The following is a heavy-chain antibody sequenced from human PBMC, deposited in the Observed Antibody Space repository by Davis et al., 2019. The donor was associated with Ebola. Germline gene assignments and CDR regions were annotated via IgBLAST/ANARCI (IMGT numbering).Heavy chain of an antibody. CDR2: IYYSGST. CDR3: ARGDGFYWYFDL. D-gene: IGHD5-24*01. V-gene: IGHV4-34*11. J-gene: IGHJ2*01. Sequence: SETLSLTCAVYGGSFSGYYWSWIRQPPGKGLEWIGYIYYSGSTNHIPSLKSRVTMSTDTSKNQISLKLNSVTTADTAVYFCARGDGFYWYFDLWGRGALVTASS. CDR1: GGSFSGYY.